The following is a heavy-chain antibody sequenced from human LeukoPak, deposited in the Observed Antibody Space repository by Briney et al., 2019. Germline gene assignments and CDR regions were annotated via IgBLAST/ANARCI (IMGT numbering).Heavy chain of an antibody. CDR3: ARDRKLLWYFDL. CDR1: GFTFSTYW. V-gene: IGHV3-74*01. D-gene: IGHD2-21*02. J-gene: IGHJ2*01. CDR2: LSPDGSTS. Sequence: GGSLRLSCAASGFTFSTYWMHWVRQAPGKGLVWVSRLSPDGSTSIYADSVKGRFTISRDNSKNTLYLQMNSLRAEDTAVYYCARDRKLLWYFDLWGRGTLVTVSS.